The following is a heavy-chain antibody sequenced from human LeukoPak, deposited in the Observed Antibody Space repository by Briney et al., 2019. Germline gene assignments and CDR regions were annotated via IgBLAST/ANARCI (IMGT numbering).Heavy chain of an antibody. D-gene: IGHD3-10*01. Sequence: HPGGSLRLSCAASGFTFSSYGMHWVRQAPGKGLEWVAVIWYDGSNKYYADSVKGRFTISRDNSKNTLYLQMNSLRAEDTAVYYCASSGSGYYFDYWGQGTLVTVSS. J-gene: IGHJ4*02. CDR1: GFTFSSYG. CDR3: ASSGSGYYFDY. CDR2: IWYDGSNK. V-gene: IGHV3-33*01.